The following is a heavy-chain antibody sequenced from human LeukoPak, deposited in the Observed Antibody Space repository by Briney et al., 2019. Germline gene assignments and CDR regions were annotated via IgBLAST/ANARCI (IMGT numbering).Heavy chain of an antibody. Sequence: PGGSLRLFCSASGFTFRSYAMSWVRQAPGKGLEWVSAVSDNGDATHYADSVKGRFTISRDNSKNTLYLQMNSLRAEDTAIYYCAKEVTKVITPGVAYWGQGTLVTVSS. CDR3: AKEVTKVITPGVAY. V-gene: IGHV3-23*01. J-gene: IGHJ4*02. CDR1: GFTFRSYA. CDR2: VSDNGDAT. D-gene: IGHD4-23*01.